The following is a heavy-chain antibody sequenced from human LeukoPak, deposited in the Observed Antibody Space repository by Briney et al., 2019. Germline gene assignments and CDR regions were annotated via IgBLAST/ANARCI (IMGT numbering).Heavy chain of an antibody. D-gene: IGHD2-21*02. CDR1: GGSISSGDYY. CDR2: IYYGGST. V-gene: IGHV4-30-4*01. J-gene: IGHJ6*02. Sequence: PSETLSLTCTVSGGSISSGDYYWSWIRQPPGKGLEWIGYIYYGGSTYYNPSLKSRVTISVDTSKNQFSLKLSSVTAADTAVYYCAIGGGDWTPWGMDVWGQGTTVTVSS. CDR3: AIGGGDWTPWGMDV.